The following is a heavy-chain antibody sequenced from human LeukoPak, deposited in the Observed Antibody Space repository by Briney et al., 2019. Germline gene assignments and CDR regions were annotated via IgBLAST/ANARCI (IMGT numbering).Heavy chain of an antibody. V-gene: IGHV4-34*01. CDR3: ARGHVMMYSSGPAPSEYFDY. Sequence: SETLSLTCAVYGGSFSGYYWSWIRQPPGKGLEWIGEINHSGSTNYNPSLKSRVTISVDTSKNQFSLKLSSVTAADTAVYYCARGHVMMYSSGPAPSEYFDYWGQGTLVTVPS. D-gene: IGHD6-19*01. J-gene: IGHJ4*02. CDR2: INHSGST. CDR1: GGSFSGYY.